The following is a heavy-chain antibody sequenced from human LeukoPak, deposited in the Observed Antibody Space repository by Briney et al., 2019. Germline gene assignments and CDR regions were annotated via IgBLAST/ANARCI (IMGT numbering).Heavy chain of an antibody. J-gene: IGHJ5*02. CDR3: ARGMVRGVQGP. CDR2: MNPNSGNT. CDR1: GYTFTSYY. V-gene: IGHV1-8*01. D-gene: IGHD3-10*01. Sequence: ASVKVSCKASGYTFTSYYINWLRQATGQGLEWMGWMNPNSGNTGYAQKFQGRVTMTKDTSINTAYMELGSLRSEDTAVYYCARGMVRGVQGPWGQGTLVSVSS.